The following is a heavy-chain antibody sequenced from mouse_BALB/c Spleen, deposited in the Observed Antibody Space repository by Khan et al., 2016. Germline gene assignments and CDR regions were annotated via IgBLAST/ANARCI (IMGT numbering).Heavy chain of an antibody. CDR2: INPSNGDT. D-gene: IGHD2-4*01. CDR3: TRAGYDYPFAY. J-gene: IGHJ3*01. V-gene: IGHV1S81*02. Sequence: QVRLQQSGAELVKPGASVKLSCKASGYTFTSYYMYWVKQRPGQGLEWIGEINPSNGDTNCNERFKSKATLTVDKSSSKTYRKFSSLPSEDSSVYYCTRAGYDYPFAYWGQGTLVTVSA. CDR1: GYTFTSYY.